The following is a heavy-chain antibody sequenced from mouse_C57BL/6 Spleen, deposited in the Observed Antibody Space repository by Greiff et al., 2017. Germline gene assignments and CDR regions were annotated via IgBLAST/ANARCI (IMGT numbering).Heavy chain of an antibody. CDR2: IDPETGGT. CDR1: GYTFTDYE. V-gene: IGHV1-15*01. CDR3: TRSITTVVPFAY. J-gene: IGHJ3*01. D-gene: IGHD1-1*01. Sequence: QVQLQQSGAELVRPGASVTLSCKASGYTFTDYEMHWVKQTPVHGLEWIGAIDPETGGTAYNQKFKGKAILTADKSSSTAYMELRSLTSEDSAVYCCTRSITTVVPFAYWGQGALVTVSA.